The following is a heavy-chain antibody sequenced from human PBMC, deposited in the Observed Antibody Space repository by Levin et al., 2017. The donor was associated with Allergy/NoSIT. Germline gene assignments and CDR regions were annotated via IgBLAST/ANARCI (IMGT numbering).Heavy chain of an antibody. CDR3: ARDLKYYDILTGYQEDAFDI. V-gene: IGHV4-31*03. Sequence: PSETLSLTCTVSGGSISSGGYYWSWIRQHPGKGLEWIGYIYYSGSTYYNPSLKSRVTISVDTSKNQFSLKLSSVTAADTAVYYCARDLKYYDILTGYQEDAFDIWGQGTMVTVSS. CDR2: IYYSGST. CDR1: GGSISSGGYY. D-gene: IGHD3-9*01. J-gene: IGHJ3*02.